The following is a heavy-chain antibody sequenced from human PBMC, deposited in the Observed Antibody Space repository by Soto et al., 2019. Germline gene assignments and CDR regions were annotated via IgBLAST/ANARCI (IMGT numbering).Heavy chain of an antibody. CDR1: GGSFSGYY. D-gene: IGHD2-15*01. CDR3: AIGIVVVVAAYDY. J-gene: IGHJ4*02. Sequence: SETLSLTCAVYGGSFSGYYWSWIRQPPGKGLEWIGEINHSGSTNYNPSLKSRVTISVDTSKNQFSLKLSSVTAADTAVYYCAIGIVVVVAAYDYWGQGTLVTVSS. V-gene: IGHV4-34*01. CDR2: INHSGST.